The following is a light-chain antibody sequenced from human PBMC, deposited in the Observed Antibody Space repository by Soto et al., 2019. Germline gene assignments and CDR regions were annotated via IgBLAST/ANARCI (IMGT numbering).Light chain of an antibody. CDR3: QQYNNWAPFT. Sequence: IVMKQSPATLSVSPGDRGILTYRASQSISSNLAWYQQKPGQAPRLLIYGTSTRASGIPARFSGSGSGTDFTLTTSCLQSEDFAVSYCQQYNNWAPFTFGGGTKVDIK. CDR1: QSISSN. CDR2: GTS. V-gene: IGKV3-15*01. J-gene: IGKJ4*01.